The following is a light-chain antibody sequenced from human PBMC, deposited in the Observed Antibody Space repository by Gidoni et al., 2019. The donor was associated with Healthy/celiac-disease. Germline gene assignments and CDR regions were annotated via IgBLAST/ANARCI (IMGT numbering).Light chain of an antibody. CDR3: QQSYSTPYT. CDR2: AAS. CDR1: QSISSY. V-gene: IGKV1-39*01. J-gene: IGKJ2*01. Sequence: DIKMTQTPSSLSASVGDRVTITCRASQSISSYLNWYQQKPGQAPQLLIYAASSLQRGVPSRFSGSGSGTDFTLTISSLQPEYFATYYCQQSYSTPYTFGQGTKLEIK.